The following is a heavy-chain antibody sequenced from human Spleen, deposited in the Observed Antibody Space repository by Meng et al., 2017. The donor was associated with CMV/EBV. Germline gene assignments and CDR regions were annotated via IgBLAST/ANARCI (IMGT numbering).Heavy chain of an antibody. Sequence: SRINFRTYAMTWVRQTPGNGLEWVAVISYDGNDKYYADSVKGRFAISRDNRKNTVYLQMDSLRTEDTAVYYCATYSRAPAALLAYFNYWGLGTLVTVSS. D-gene: IGHD2-2*02. V-gene: IGHV3-30*09. J-gene: IGHJ4*02. CDR1: RINFRTYA. CDR3: ATYSRAPAALLAYFNY. CDR2: ISYDGNDK.